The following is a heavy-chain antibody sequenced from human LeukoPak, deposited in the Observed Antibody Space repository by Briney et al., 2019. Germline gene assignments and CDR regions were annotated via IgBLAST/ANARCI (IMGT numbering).Heavy chain of an antibody. J-gene: IGHJ4*02. CDR2: ISYDGSKK. CDR3: ARDPYFDSSGYPYFFDY. Sequence: GGSLRLSCAASGLTFNSYAMHWVRQAPGKGLEWVAVISYDGSKKYHADSVKGRFTISRDNSKNTLSLQMNSLRAEDTAVYYCARDPYFDSSGYPYFFDYWGQGTLVTVSS. V-gene: IGHV3-30-3*01. D-gene: IGHD3-22*01. CDR1: GLTFNSYA.